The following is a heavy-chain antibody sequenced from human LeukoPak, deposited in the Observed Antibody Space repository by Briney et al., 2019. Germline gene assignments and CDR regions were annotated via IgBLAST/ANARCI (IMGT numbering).Heavy chain of an antibody. D-gene: IGHD3-22*01. CDR1: GGSISSYY. CDR2: IYYSGST. Sequence: SETLSLTCTVSGGSISSYYWSWIRQHPGKGLEWIGYIYYSGSTYYNPSLKSRVTISVDTSKNQFSLKLSSVTAADTAVYYCARDSSGYSSLDYWGQGTLATVSS. CDR3: ARDSSGYSSLDY. V-gene: IGHV4-59*06. J-gene: IGHJ4*02.